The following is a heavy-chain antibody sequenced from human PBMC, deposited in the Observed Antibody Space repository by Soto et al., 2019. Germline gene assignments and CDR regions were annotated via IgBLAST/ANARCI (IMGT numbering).Heavy chain of an antibody. D-gene: IGHD3-9*01. Sequence: EVQLLDSGGGLVQPGGSLRLSCAASGFTFDTNGMTWVRQVPGKGLEWVSVISAGGGTTYYADPVKGRFTISRDNSKNMLYLQMNRLRAEDTAVYYCAKVRRDFAWLSELDYFDYWGQGTPVTVSS. CDR3: AKVRRDFAWLSELDYFDY. V-gene: IGHV3-23*01. J-gene: IGHJ4*02. CDR1: GFTFDTNG. CDR2: ISAGGGTT.